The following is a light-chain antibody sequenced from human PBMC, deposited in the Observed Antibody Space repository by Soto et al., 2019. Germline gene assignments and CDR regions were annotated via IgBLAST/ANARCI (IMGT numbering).Light chain of an antibody. CDR2: GAS. CDR3: QQYGSSQIT. V-gene: IGKV3-20*01. J-gene: IGKJ5*01. Sequence: EIVLTQSPGTLSLSPGERATLSCSASQSVSSSYLAWYRQKPGQAPRLLIYGASSRATGIPDRFSGSGSGTDFTLTISSLEPEDVAVDYCQQYGSSQITFGQGTRLEIK. CDR1: QSVSSSY.